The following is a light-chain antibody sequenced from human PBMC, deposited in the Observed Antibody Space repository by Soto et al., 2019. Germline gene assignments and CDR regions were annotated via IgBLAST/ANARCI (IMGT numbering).Light chain of an antibody. Sequence: DVVVTQTPLALSVTPGHPASMSCMSSQNLLYSDGKTYLDWYLQKPGQSPQLLIYLGSSRSSGVPDRFSGSGSGTDFTLKIDRVEAEDVGTYYCMQGLQTPPTFGQGTRLEIK. CDR3: MQGLQTPPT. CDR1: QNLLYSDGKTY. J-gene: IGKJ5*01. V-gene: IGKV2-28*01. CDR2: LGS.